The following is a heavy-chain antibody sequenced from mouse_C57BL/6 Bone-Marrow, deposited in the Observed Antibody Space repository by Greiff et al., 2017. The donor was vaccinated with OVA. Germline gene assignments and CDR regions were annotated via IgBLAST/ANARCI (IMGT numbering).Heavy chain of an antibody. J-gene: IGHJ3*01. CDR2: IDPETGGT. V-gene: IGHV1-15*01. CDR1: GYTFTDYE. CDR3: TTLHPFAD. Sequence: VQLQESGAELVRPGASVTLSCKASGYTFTDYEMHWVKQTPVHGLEWIGAIDPETGGTAYNQKFKGKAILTADKSSSTAYMELRSLTSEDSAVYYCTTLHPFADWGQGTLVTVSA.